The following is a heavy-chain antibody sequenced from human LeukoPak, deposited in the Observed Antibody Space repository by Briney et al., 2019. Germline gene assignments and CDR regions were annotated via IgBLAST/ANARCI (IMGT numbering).Heavy chain of an antibody. Sequence: SETLSLTCSVSGCSLSNYYWSWIRQPPGKGLEWIGYISSSGSTTSYPSLKSRVTISVDTSKSQFSLKMTSVTAADTAVYYCARQGSGGRAFDIWGQGTMVTVSS. V-gene: IGHV4-59*08. J-gene: IGHJ3*02. CDR1: GCSLSNYY. CDR2: ISSSGST. D-gene: IGHD4-23*01. CDR3: ARQGSGGRAFDI.